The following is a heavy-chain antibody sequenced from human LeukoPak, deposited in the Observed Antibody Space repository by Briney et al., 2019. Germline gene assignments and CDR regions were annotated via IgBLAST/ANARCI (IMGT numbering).Heavy chain of an antibody. J-gene: IGHJ4*02. CDR1: GFTFSSYG. CDR3: AKDHSSGWDYFDY. V-gene: IGHV3-30*18. Sequence: GGSLRLSCAASGFTFSSYGMHWVRQAPGKGLEWVAVISYDGSNKYYADSVKGRFTISRDNSKNTLYLQMNSLRAEDTAVYYCAKDHSSGWDYFDYWGQGTLVTVSS. CDR2: ISYDGSNK. D-gene: IGHD6-19*01.